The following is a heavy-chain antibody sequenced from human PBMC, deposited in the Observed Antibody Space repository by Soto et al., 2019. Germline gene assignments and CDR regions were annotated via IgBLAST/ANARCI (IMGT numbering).Heavy chain of an antibody. V-gene: IGHV4-30-2*01. CDR1: GGSISSGGYY. CDR2: IYHSGST. J-gene: IGHJ5*02. CDR3: ASLKLGYSTFDP. D-gene: IGHD5-18*01. Sequence: SETLSLTCTVSGGSISSGGYYWSWVRQPPGKGLEWIGYIYHSGSTYYNPSLKSRVTISVDRSKNQFSLKLSSVTAADTAVYYCASLKLGYSTFDPWGQGTLVTVSS.